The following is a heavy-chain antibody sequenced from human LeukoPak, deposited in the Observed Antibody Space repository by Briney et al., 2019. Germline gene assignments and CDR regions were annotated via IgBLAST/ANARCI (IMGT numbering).Heavy chain of an antibody. J-gene: IGHJ5*02. CDR3: ARRIYTSVWFDP. V-gene: IGHV5-51*01. CDR1: GYSFTSYW. Sequence: GESLKISCKGSGYSFTSYWIGWVRQMPGKGLEWMGIIYPGDSDTRYNPSFEGQVTISVDKSTSTAYLQWSTLKTSDTAIYYCARRIYTSVWFDPWGQGTLVSVSS. D-gene: IGHD2-15*01. CDR2: IYPGDSDT.